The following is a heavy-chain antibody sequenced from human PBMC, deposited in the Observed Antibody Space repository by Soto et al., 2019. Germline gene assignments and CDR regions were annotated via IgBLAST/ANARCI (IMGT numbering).Heavy chain of an antibody. J-gene: IGHJ3*02. CDR2: IIPIFGTA. CDR1: GGTFSSYA. D-gene: IGHD3-22*01. Sequence: ASVKVSCKASGGTFSSYAISWVRRAPGQGLEWMGGIIPIFGTANYAQKFQGRVTITADESTSTAYMELSCLRSEDTAVYYCARGLYYYDSSGSDAFDIWGQGTMVTVSS. V-gene: IGHV1-69*13. CDR3: ARGLYYYDSSGSDAFDI.